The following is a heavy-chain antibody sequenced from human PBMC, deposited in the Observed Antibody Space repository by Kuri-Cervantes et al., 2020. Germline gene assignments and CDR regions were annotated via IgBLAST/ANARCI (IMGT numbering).Heavy chain of an antibody. Sequence: GSLRLSCVVSGYSISTDYYWGWIRQPPGKGLEWIGTIHHSSSTYDNPSLRSRVTISVDTSKNQFSLKLSSVTAADTAVYYCARDPYVSGNDYWGQGTLVTVSS. V-gene: IGHV4-38-2*02. CDR3: ARDPYVSGNDY. CDR1: GYSISTDYY. CDR2: IHHSSST. D-gene: IGHD3-10*01. J-gene: IGHJ4*02.